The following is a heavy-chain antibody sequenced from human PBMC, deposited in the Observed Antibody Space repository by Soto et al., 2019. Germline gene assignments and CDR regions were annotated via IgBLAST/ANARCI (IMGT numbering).Heavy chain of an antibody. J-gene: IGHJ3*02. Sequence: ASVKVSCKASGYTFTSYGISWVRQAPGQGLEWMGWISAYNGNTNYAQKLQGRVTMTTDTSTSTAYMELRSLRSDDTAVYYCARADYVWGRGDAFDIWGQGTMVTVSS. V-gene: IGHV1-18*01. D-gene: IGHD3-16*01. CDR2: ISAYNGNT. CDR3: ARADYVWGRGDAFDI. CDR1: GYTFTSYG.